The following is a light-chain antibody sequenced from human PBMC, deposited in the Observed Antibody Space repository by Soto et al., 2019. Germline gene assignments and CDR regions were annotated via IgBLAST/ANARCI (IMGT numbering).Light chain of an antibody. CDR1: ESVYINS. CDR2: GAS. V-gene: IGKV3-20*01. Sequence: EIVLTQSPGTLSLSPGESATLSCKASESVYINSFAGYYQKPGQPPRLLIYGASTRATGIPDRVSGSGSGTDFVLSINRLEVEESGMYYCQQYGASPFTFGPGTRVDIK. CDR3: QQYGASPFT. J-gene: IGKJ3*01.